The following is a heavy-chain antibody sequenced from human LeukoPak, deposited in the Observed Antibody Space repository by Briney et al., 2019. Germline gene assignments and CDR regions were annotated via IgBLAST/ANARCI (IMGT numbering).Heavy chain of an antibody. D-gene: IGHD3-22*01. CDR3: ARDRYYYDSSGYYAWFDP. Sequence: SETLSLTCTVSGVSISSYYWSWIRQPAGKGLEWIGRIHASGSTNYNPSLKRRVTMSVDTSKNQFCLKLSSVTAADTAVYYCARDRYYYDSSGYYAWFDPWGQGTLVTVSS. CDR2: IHASGST. CDR1: GVSISSYY. V-gene: IGHV4-4*07. J-gene: IGHJ5*02.